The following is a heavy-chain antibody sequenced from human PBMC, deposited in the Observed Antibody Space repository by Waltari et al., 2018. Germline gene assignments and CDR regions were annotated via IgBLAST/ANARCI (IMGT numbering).Heavy chain of an antibody. J-gene: IGHJ4*02. D-gene: IGHD1-1*01. CDR2: RKEDGSET. CDR1: GLTFRSYW. CDR3: ASHGPWTFNY. Sequence: EVQLVESGGGLVQPGGSLRLSCAASGLTFRSYWMSWVRQAPVKGLEWVAGRKEDGSETDYVDSVKGRFIISRDNAKNSLYLHMNSLRAEDTAVYYCASHGPWTFNYWGQGTLVTVSS. V-gene: IGHV3-7*02.